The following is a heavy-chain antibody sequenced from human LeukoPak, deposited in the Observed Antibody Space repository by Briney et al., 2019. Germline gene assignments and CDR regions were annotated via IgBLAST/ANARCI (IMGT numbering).Heavy chain of an antibody. Sequence: QPGGSLRLSCAASGFTFSGYAMSWVRPAPGKGLEWVSVIYSGGSTYYADSVKGRFTISRDNSKNTLYLQMNSLRAEDTAVYYCARDEVGATFDYWGQGTLVTVSS. CDR2: IYSGGST. CDR1: GFTFSGYA. D-gene: IGHD1-26*01. J-gene: IGHJ4*02. CDR3: ARDEVGATFDY. V-gene: IGHV3-66*02.